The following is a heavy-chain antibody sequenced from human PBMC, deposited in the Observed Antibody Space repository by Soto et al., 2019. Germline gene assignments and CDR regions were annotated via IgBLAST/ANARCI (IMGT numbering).Heavy chain of an antibody. Sequence: PSETLSLTCTVSGGSISTNYWSWIRQPPGRGLEWIGDIYYSGSTNYNPSLKSRVTMSVDTSKNQFSLNLSSVTAEDTAVYYCARSSSWFLVLPNWGQGTLVTVSS. V-gene: IGHV4-59*01. J-gene: IGHJ4*01. D-gene: IGHD6-13*01. CDR2: IYYSGST. CDR3: ARSSSWFLVLPN. CDR1: GGSISTNY.